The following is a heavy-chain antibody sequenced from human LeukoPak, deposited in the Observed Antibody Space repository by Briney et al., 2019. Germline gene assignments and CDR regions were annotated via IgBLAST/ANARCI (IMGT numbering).Heavy chain of an antibody. CDR3: AGGYCSSTSCSLSFDY. D-gene: IGHD2-2*01. J-gene: IGHJ4*02. Sequence: GGSLRLSCAASGFTFDDYAMHWVRQAPGKGLEWVSLISWDGGSTYYADSVKGRFTISRDNSKNTLYLQMNSLRAEDTAVYYCAGGYCSSTSCSLSFDYWGQGTLVTVSS. V-gene: IGHV3-43D*04. CDR2: ISWDGGST. CDR1: GFTFDDYA.